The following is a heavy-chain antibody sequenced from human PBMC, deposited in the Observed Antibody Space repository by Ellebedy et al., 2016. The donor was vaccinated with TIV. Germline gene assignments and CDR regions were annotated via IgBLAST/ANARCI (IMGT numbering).Heavy chain of an antibody. CDR3: ATKHCTGGNCHQPTFDY. D-gene: IGHD2-8*02. CDR2: IHYSGST. J-gene: IGHJ4*02. Sequence: SETLSPTXTVSGGSINNYYWSWIRQPPGKRLEWIGFIHYSGSTHYNPSLRSRVTISVDTSKNQFSLKLSSVTVADTAVYYCATKHCTGGNCHQPTFDYWGQGSLITVSS. V-gene: IGHV4-59*12. CDR1: GGSINNYY.